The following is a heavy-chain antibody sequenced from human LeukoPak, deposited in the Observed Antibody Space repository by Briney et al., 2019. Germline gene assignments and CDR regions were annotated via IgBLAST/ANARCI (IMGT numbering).Heavy chain of an antibody. CDR1: GFTFDDYA. V-gene: IGHV3-9*01. CDR3: AKDRDGSGWHFDY. D-gene: IGHD6-19*01. J-gene: IGHJ4*02. Sequence: GRSLRLSCAASGFTFDDYAMHWVRQAPGKGLEWVSGISWNSGSIGYADSVKGRFTISRDNAKNSPYLQMNSLRAEDTALYYCAKDRDGSGWHFDYWGQGTLVTVSS. CDR2: ISWNSGSI.